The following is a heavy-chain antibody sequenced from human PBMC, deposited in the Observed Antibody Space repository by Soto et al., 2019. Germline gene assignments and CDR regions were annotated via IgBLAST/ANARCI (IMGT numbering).Heavy chain of an antibody. D-gene: IGHD6-19*01. CDR3: ARGHISSGHYGMGV. V-gene: IGHV3-74*01. Sequence: EVQLVESGGGLVQPGGSLRLSCAASGFTFSSYWMHWVRQAPGKGLVWVSRINSDGSSTSYADSVKGRFTIARDNAKDTLYLQMNSLRAEDTAVYDCARGHISSGHYGMGVWGQGNTVTVSS. CDR1: GFTFSSYW. J-gene: IGHJ6*02. CDR2: INSDGSST.